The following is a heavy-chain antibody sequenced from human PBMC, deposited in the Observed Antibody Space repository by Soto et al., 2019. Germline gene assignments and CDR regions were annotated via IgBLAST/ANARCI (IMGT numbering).Heavy chain of an antibody. CDR1: GGSISSSNW. Sequence: SETLSLTCAVSGGSISSSNWWSWVRQPPGKGLEWIGEIYHSGSTNYNPSLKSRVTISVDKSKNQFSLKLSSVTAADTAVYYCARERTYCSSTSCYDLLDYWGQGTLVTVSS. CDR2: IYHSGST. CDR3: ARERTYCSSTSCYDLLDY. J-gene: IGHJ4*02. D-gene: IGHD2-2*01. V-gene: IGHV4-4*02.